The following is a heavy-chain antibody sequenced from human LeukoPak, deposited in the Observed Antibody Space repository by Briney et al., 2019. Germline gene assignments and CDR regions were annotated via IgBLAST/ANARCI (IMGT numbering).Heavy chain of an antibody. D-gene: IGHD6-13*01. CDR3: ARGYSSSWYD. CDR1: GFTVRSNY. Sequence: GGSLRLSCAASGFTVRSNYMSWVRQAPGKGLEWVSVIYSGGSTSYTDSVKGRFTISRDNSKNTLYLQMNSLRAEDTAMYYCARGYSSSWYDWGQGTLVTVSS. V-gene: IGHV3-53*01. CDR2: IYSGGST. J-gene: IGHJ4*02.